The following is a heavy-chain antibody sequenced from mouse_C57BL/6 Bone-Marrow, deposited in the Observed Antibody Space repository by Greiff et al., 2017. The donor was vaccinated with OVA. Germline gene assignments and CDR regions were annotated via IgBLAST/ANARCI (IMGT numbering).Heavy chain of an antibody. Sequence: QVQLKQSGPELVKPGASVKISCKASGYAFSSSWMNWVKQRPGKGLEWIGRIYPGDGDTNYNGKFKGKATLTADKSSSTAYMQLSSLTSEDSAVYFCATGIGSSYDYWGQGTTLTVSS. CDR1: GYAFSSSW. V-gene: IGHV1-82*01. CDR3: ATGIGSSYDY. D-gene: IGHD1-1*01. CDR2: IYPGDGDT. J-gene: IGHJ2*01.